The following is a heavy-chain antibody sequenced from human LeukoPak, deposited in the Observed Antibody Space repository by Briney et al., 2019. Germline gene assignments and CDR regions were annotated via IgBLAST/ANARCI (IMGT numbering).Heavy chain of an antibody. V-gene: IGHV3-21*01. D-gene: IGHD4/OR15-4a*01. CDR2: IGSRTGNI. CDR3: ARETEPLDYGDSTNLDY. Sequence: KPGRSLRLSCAASGFTFSSYSMNWVRQAPGKGLEWVAFIGSRTGNIYYADSVKGRFSTSRDNAKDSVYLQMNSLRADDTAVYYCARETEPLDYGDSTNLDYWGQGTLVTVSS. CDR1: GFTFSSYS. J-gene: IGHJ4*02.